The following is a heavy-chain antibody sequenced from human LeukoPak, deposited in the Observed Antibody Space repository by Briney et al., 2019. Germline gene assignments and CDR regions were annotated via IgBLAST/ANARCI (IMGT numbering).Heavy chain of an antibody. CDR1: GFTFTNYA. Sequence: GGPLRLSCAASGFTFTNYAMNWVRQAPGKGLEWVSYISSISSNIYYVDSVKGRFTISRDNAKNSLYLQMNSLRDEDTAVYYCARAAYYYDSSGYSPMRYWGQGTLVTVSS. V-gene: IGHV3-48*02. CDR2: ISSISSNI. D-gene: IGHD3-22*01. CDR3: ARAAYYYDSSGYSPMRY. J-gene: IGHJ4*02.